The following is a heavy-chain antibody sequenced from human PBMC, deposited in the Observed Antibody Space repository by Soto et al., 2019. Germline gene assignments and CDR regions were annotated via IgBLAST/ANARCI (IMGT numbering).Heavy chain of an antibody. CDR3: ARARPSVRYFDWLLHDSYYYYYMDV. Sequence: ASVKVSCKASRYTFTSYDINWVRQATGQGLEWMGWMNPNSGNTGYAQKFQGRVTMTRNTSISTAYMELSSLRSEDTAVYYCARARPSVRYFDWLLHDSYYYYYMDVWGKGTTVTVSS. CDR1: RYTFTSYD. J-gene: IGHJ6*03. D-gene: IGHD3-9*01. V-gene: IGHV1-8*01. CDR2: MNPNSGNT.